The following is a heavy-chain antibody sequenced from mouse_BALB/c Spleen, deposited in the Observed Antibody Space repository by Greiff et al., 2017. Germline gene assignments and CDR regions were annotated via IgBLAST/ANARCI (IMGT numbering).Heavy chain of an antibody. CDR2: ISTYYGDA. CDR3: ARKATEGYFDY. D-gene: IGHD3-2*02. CDR1: GYTFTDYA. J-gene: IGHJ2*01. V-gene: IGHV1S137*01. Sequence: QVQLQQSGAELVRPGASVKLSCKASGYTFTDYAMHWVKQRHAKSLEWIGVISTYYGDASYNQKFKGKATMTVDKSSSTAYMELARLTSEDSAIYDCARKATEGYFDYWGQGTTLTVSS.